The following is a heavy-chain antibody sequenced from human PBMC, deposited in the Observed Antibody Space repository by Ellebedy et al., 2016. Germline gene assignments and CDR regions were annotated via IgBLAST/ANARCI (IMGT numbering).Heavy chain of an antibody. Sequence: GESLKISXAASGFTFSSYWMHWVRQAPGKGLVWVSRINSDGSSTSYADSVKGRFTISRDNAKNTLYLQMNSLRAEDTAVYYCARDLADNWNDVGGDFDYWGQGTLVTVSS. CDR1: GFTFSSYW. V-gene: IGHV3-74*01. J-gene: IGHJ4*02. D-gene: IGHD1-1*01. CDR3: ARDLADNWNDVGGDFDY. CDR2: INSDGSST.